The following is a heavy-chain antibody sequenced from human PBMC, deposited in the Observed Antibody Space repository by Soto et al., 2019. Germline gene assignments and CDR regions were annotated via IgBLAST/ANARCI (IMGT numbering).Heavy chain of an antibody. J-gene: IGHJ4*02. CDR2: INAGNGNT. D-gene: IGHD2-2*01. CDR3: ARDIVPAALNFDY. Sequence: ASVKFSCKASGYTFTSYAIHWVRQAPGQRLEWMGWINAGNGNTKYSQKFQGRVTITRDTSASTAYMELSSLRSEDTAVYYCARDIVPAALNFDYWGQGTLVTVSS. CDR1: GYTFTSYA. V-gene: IGHV1-3*01.